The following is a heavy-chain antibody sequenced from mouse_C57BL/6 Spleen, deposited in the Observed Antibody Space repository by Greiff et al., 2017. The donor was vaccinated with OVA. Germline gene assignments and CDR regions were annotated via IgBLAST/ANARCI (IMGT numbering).Heavy chain of an antibody. CDR3: ARKGDYYGSSHFDY. J-gene: IGHJ2*01. CDR1: GYTFTSYW. V-gene: IGHV1-59*01. Sequence: QVHVKQPGAELVRPGTSVKLSCKASGYTFTSYWMHWVKQRPGQGLEWIGVIDPSDSYTNYNQKFKGKATLTVDTSSSTAYMQLSSLTSEDSAVYYCARKGDYYGSSHFDYWGQGTTLTVSS. D-gene: IGHD1-1*01. CDR2: IDPSDSYT.